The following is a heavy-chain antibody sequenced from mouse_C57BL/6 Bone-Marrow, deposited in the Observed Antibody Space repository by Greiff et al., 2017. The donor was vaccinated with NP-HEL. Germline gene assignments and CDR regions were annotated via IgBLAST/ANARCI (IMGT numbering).Heavy chain of an antibody. Sequence: QVQLKESGPGLVQPSQSLSITCTVSGFSLTSYGVHWVRQSPGKGLEWLGVIWSGGSTDYNAAFISRLSISKDNSKSQVFFKMNSLQADDTAIYYCARAAYYSNYGFAYWGQGTLVTVSA. J-gene: IGHJ3*01. D-gene: IGHD2-5*01. CDR1: GFSLTSYG. CDR2: IWSGGST. CDR3: ARAAYYSNYGFAY. V-gene: IGHV2-2*01.